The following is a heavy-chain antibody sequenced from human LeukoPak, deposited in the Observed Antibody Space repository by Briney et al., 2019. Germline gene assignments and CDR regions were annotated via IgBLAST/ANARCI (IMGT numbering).Heavy chain of an antibody. CDR3: AREGIRSRGSSGWYLSV. J-gene: IGHJ4*02. V-gene: IGHV4-34*01. CDR2: INHSGST. CDR1: GGSFSGYY. D-gene: IGHD6-19*01. Sequence: SETLSLTCAVYGGSFSGYYWSWIRQPPGKGLEWIGEINHSGSTNYNPSLKSRVTISVDTSKNQFSLKLNSVTAADTAVYYCAREGIRSRGSSGWYLSVWGQGTLVTVSS.